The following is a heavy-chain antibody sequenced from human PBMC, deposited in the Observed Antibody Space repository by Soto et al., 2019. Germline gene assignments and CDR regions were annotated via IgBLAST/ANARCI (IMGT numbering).Heavy chain of an antibody. CDR1: GFIFTDYA. CDR3: VKRPDSSDWSGYPG. V-gene: IGHV3-23*01. D-gene: IGHD3-3*01. Sequence: GGSLRLSCAASGFIFTDYAMTWVRQAPGKGLEWVSVISGSGVSIYYTDSVRGRFTISRDNSKNTLYLQMHNLRPDATAVYFFVKRPDSSDWSGYPGWGRGIQVTVSS. J-gene: IGHJ4*02. CDR2: ISGSGVSI.